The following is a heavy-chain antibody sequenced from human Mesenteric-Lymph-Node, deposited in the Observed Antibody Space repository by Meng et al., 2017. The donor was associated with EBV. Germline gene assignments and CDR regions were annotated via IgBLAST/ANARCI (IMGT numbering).Heavy chain of an antibody. CDR3: ARVAGSNYGSGSYYFDY. D-gene: IGHD3-10*01. J-gene: IGHJ4*02. V-gene: IGHV4-30-2*01. Sequence: QESAPDFVYPSHTLPLTWPVPGGAIRSGVYSWSSIRQPPGKGLEWIGYIYQSGSTYYNPSLKSRVTISGDRSKNQFSLKLSSVTAADTAVYYCARVAGSNYGSGSYYFDYWGQGTLVTVSS. CDR1: GGAIRSGVYS. CDR2: IYQSGST.